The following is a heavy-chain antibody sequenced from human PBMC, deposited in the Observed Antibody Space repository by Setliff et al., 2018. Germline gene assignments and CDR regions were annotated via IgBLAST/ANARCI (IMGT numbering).Heavy chain of an antibody. V-gene: IGHV4-39*01. J-gene: IGHJ4*02. CDR1: GASLSSGTYY. CDR2: IYYRGDT. D-gene: IGHD1-1*01. CDR3: ARTGTYRYFDY. Sequence: SETLSLTCTVSGASLSSGTYYWGWIRQPPGKGLEWIGRIYYRGDTYYNASLKGRLTISVDTGQNQFSLRLTSVTAADTAVYYCARTGTYRYFDYWGQGALVTVSS.